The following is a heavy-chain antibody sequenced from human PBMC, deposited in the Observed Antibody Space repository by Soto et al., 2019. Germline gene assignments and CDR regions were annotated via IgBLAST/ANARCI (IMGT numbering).Heavy chain of an antibody. CDR1: GVSLSNSY. D-gene: IGHD6-19*01. J-gene: IGHJ4*02. V-gene: IGHV4-4*08. Sequence: QVQLQESGPGLVKPSETMSLTCTVSGVSLSNSYCSWARQPPGKGLEWIGHIWTSGSTNYNPSLRSRVTLSVDTSKNQGSLQLSSVTATDTAVYYCAKGGGSYTTGWYNDYWGQGTLVTVSS. CDR2: IWTSGST. CDR3: AKGGGSYTTGWYNDY.